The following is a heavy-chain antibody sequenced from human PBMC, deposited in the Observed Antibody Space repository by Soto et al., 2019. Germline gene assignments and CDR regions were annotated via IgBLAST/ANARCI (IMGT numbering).Heavy chain of an antibody. CDR3: ATEVDRRMVGDEY. CDR2: INPRSGDT. V-gene: IGHV1-2*02. CDR1: GYTFTAYY. J-gene: IGHJ4*02. D-gene: IGHD5-18*01. Sequence: QVQLVQSGAEVKKPGASVKVSCKASGYTFTAYYLHWVRQAPGQGLEWMGWINPRSGDTKYAQRFQGRVTMTRDTSTSTAYVDLSSLKSDDTAVYYCATEVDRRMVGDEYWGQRTLVTVSS.